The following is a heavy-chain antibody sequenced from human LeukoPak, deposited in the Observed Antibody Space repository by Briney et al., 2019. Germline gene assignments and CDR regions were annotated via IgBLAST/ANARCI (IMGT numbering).Heavy chain of an antibody. D-gene: IGHD5-12*01. CDR2: IIPIFGTA. CDR3: AKYSGYSGFY. V-gene: IGHV1-69*13. CDR1: GGTFSSYA. J-gene: IGHJ4*02. Sequence: ASVKASCKASGGTFSSYAISWVRQAPGQGLEWMGGIIPIFGTANYAQKFQGRVMITADESTSTAYMELSSLRSEDTAVYYCAKYSGYSGFYWGQGTLVTVSS.